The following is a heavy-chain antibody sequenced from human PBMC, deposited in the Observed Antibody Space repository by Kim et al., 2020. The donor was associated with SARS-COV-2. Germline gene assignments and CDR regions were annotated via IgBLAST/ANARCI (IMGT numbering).Heavy chain of an antibody. V-gene: IGHV4-59*13. Sequence: SETLSLTCTVSGVSIRTYYWGWVRQPPGKGLDWVGYLSYTGTTYSNPSLQSRGTLSADTSKNQFSLKVTSVTTADTAVYYCVRMVVGYNAMVDWGQGILVTVSS. CDR2: LSYTGTT. CDR1: GVSIRTYY. J-gene: IGHJ4*02. CDR3: VRMVVGYNAMVD. D-gene: IGHD2-15*01.